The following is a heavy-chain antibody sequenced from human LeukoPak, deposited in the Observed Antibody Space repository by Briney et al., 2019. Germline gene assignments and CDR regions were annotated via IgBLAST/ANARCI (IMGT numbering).Heavy chain of an antibody. CDR1: GGSISSGSYY. Sequence: SETLSLTCTVSGGSISSGSYYWTWIRQPAGKGLEWIGRIYTSGSTNYNPSLKSRVTISVDTSKNQFSLNLSSVSAADTAVYYCARNFYDSSGRDSFDIWGQGTMVTVSS. CDR2: IYTSGST. J-gene: IGHJ3*02. V-gene: IGHV4-61*02. D-gene: IGHD3-22*01. CDR3: ARNFYDSSGRDSFDI.